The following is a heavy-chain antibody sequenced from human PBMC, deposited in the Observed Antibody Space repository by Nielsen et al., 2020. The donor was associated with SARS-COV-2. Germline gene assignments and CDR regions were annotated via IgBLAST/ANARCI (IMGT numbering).Heavy chain of an antibody. CDR3: ARRGGQIAVVGDDFDF. J-gene: IGHJ4*02. Sequence: GGSLRLSCAASGFTFSSYAMHWVRQAPGKGLEWVAVISYDGSNKYYADSVKGRFTISRDNSKNTLFLQMSSLRIEDTAVYYCARRGGQIAVVGDDFDFWGQGTLVTVSS. D-gene: IGHD6-19*01. CDR1: GFTFSSYA. CDR2: ISYDGSNK. V-gene: IGHV3-30*04.